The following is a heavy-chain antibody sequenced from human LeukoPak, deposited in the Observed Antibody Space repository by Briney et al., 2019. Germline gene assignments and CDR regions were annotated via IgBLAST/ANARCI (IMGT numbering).Heavy chain of an antibody. V-gene: IGHV4-34*01. CDR2: INYSGST. Sequence: SETLSLTCAVYGGSFSGYYWSWIRQPPGKGLEWIGEINYSGSTNYNPSLKSRVTISVDTSKNQFSLKLSSVTAADTAVYYCARGGRSSSWRTFGWFDPWGQGTLVTVSS. CDR3: ARGGRSSSWRTFGWFDP. CDR1: GGSFSGYY. J-gene: IGHJ5*02. D-gene: IGHD6-13*01.